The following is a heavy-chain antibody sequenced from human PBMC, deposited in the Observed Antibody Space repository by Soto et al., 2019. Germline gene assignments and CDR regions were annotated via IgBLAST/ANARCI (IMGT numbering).Heavy chain of an antibody. J-gene: IGHJ3*02. CDR3: AKDSRLPGFGLLIHAFDI. CDR1: GFTFSANA. Sequence: PGGSLRLSCAASGFTFSANAMSWVRQAPGKGLEWVSGVSGSATYYADSVKGRFTISGDNSNNTLYLQMNSLRVEDTATYYCAKDSRLPGFGLLIHAFDIWGHGTMVTVSS. V-gene: IGHV3-23*01. D-gene: IGHD3-3*01. CDR2: VSGSAT.